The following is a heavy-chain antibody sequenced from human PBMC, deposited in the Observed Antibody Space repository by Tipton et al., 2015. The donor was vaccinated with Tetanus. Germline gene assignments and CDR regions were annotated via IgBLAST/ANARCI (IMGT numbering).Heavy chain of an antibody. J-gene: IGHJ4*02. D-gene: IGHD3-10*01. CDR1: GFSVSSNY. Sequence: SLRLSCIASGFSVSSNYISWVRQAPGKGLEWVSVIYHDGNTYYGDSMKGRFTTSRDNSKNTFFLQMNSLRAEDTAVYYCARTMGTSRYYYWGQGTLLTVSS. CDR2: IYHDGNT. V-gene: IGHV3-53*01. CDR3: ARTMGTSRYYY.